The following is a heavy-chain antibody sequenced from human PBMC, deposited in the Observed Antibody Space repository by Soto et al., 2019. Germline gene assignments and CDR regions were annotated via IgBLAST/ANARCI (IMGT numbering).Heavy chain of an antibody. D-gene: IGHD2-21*01. J-gene: IGHJ4*02. CDR1: GGTFSSYA. CDR2: IIRSCGTS. CDR3: TRTGQASILNY. Sequence: APVKVSCKASGGTFSSYAISGVRQAWGQGLGWMGGIIRSCGTSNYAQKCQGRVTSTAYECTSTDYRQLSSLRSDDTGAYYCTRTGQASILNYRGQGTLVTVGS. V-gene: IGHV1-69*13.